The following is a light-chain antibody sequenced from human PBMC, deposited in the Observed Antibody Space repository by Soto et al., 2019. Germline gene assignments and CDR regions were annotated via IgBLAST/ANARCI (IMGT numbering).Light chain of an antibody. CDR3: QHFDDSLT. Sequence: EVVLTQSPGTLSLSPGERATLSCRASQSGDSSTLAWYQQKPGQAPRLLISGASKRATGTPDRFSGSGSGTDFTLTISRLEPDDFAVYYCQHFDDSLTFGGGTKGEIK. J-gene: IGKJ4*01. V-gene: IGKV3-20*01. CDR1: QSGDSST. CDR2: GAS.